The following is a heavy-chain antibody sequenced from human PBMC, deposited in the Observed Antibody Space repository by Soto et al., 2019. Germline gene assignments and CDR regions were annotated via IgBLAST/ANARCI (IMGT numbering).Heavy chain of an antibody. CDR2: IYYSGST. J-gene: IGHJ6*02. Sequence: SETLSLTCTGSGGSISSGDYYWSWIRQPPGKGLEWIGYIYYSGSTYYNPSLKSRVTISVDTSKNQFSLKLSSVTAADTAVYYCARGGYCSSTSCYTDYYGMDVWGQGTTVTVSS. D-gene: IGHD2-2*02. CDR3: ARGGYCSSTSCYTDYYGMDV. V-gene: IGHV4-30-4*01. CDR1: GGSISSGDYY.